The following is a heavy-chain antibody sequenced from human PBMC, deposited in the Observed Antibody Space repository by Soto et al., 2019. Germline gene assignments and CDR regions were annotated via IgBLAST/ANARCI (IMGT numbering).Heavy chain of an antibody. CDR2: IYPGDSDT. CDR3: ARPTLYSVGMDV. J-gene: IGHJ6*02. CDR1: GYTFANYW. V-gene: IGHV5-51*01. D-gene: IGHD3-10*02. Sequence: GESLKISCESSGYTFANYWIGWVRQVPGKGLEWVAIIYPGDSDTRYSPSFQGQVTISADKSISTAYLQWSSLKASDTAMYYCARPTLYSVGMDVWGQGTTVTVSS.